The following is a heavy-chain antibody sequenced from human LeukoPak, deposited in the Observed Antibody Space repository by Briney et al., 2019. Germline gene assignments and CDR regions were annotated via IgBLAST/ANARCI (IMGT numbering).Heavy chain of an antibody. CDR3: SFDP. Sequence: GGSLRLSCAASGFTFSRFWMHWVRQAPGKGLVWVSRIEGDGSRSTYADSVKGRFTISRDNAKNMLYLQMNSLRAEDTAVDYDSFDPWGQGTLVTVSS. CDR1: GFTFSRFW. CDR2: IEGDGSRS. V-gene: IGHV3-74*03. J-gene: IGHJ5*02.